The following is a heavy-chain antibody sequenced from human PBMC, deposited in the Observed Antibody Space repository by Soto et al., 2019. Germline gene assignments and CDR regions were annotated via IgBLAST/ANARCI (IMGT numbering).Heavy chain of an antibody. Sequence: QVQLQESGPGLVKPSQTLSLTCTVSGGSISSGDYYWSWIRQPPGKGLEWIGYIYYSGSTYYNPSLMSRVTISVDTSKNQFALKLSSVTAADTAVYYCARLITTQNLFDPWGQGTLVTVSS. J-gene: IGHJ5*02. CDR1: GGSISSGDYY. V-gene: IGHV4-30-4*01. CDR2: IYYSGST. CDR3: ARLITTQNLFDP. D-gene: IGHD3-22*01.